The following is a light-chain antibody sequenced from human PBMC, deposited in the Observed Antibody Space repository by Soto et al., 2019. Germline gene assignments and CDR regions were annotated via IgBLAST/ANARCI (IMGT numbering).Light chain of an antibody. V-gene: IGLV2-14*01. CDR3: SSYTTSSTYV. CDR2: DVR. Sequence: QSALTQPASVSGYPGQSITISCTGASSDVCAYNYVAWCQQHPGKGPKLLIYDVRNRPSGFSSRFSGSKSGNTASLTISGLRAEDEADYFCSSYTTSSTYVFGTGTKLTVL. CDR1: SSDVCAYNY. J-gene: IGLJ1*01.